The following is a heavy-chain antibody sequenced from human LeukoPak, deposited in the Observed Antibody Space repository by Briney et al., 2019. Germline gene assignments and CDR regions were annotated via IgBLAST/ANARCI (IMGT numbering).Heavy chain of an antibody. D-gene: IGHD3-10*02. V-gene: IGHV4-34*01. CDR2: INHSGST. Sequence: PSETLSLTCAVYGGSFSGYYWSWIRQPPGKGLEWIGEINHSGSTNYNPSLKSRVTISVDTSKNQFSLKLSSVTAADTAVYCCARVPSGYVRGVLNQDYWGQGTLVTVSS. CDR3: ARVPSGYVRGVLNQDY. CDR1: GGSFSGYY. J-gene: IGHJ4*02.